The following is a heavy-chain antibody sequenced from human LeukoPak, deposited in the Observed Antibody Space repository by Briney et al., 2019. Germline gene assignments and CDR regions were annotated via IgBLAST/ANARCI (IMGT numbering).Heavy chain of an antibody. CDR3: ARWGSGSCYDY. CDR1: GFPFSNHW. Sequence: PGGSLRLSCAASGFPFSNHWMAWVRQGPGKGLEWVANIKQDGSDKYYVDSVRGRFTISRDNAKNSLYLQMDSLRDEDTAIYYWARWGSGSCYDYWGQGTLVTVSS. CDR2: IKQDGSDK. D-gene: IGHD5-12*01. J-gene: IGHJ4*02. V-gene: IGHV3-7*01.